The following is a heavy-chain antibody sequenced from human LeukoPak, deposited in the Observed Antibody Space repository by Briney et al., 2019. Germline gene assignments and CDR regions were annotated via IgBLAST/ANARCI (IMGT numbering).Heavy chain of an antibody. V-gene: IGHV3-23*01. CDR1: GFTFTSYA. D-gene: IGHD3-22*01. J-gene: IGHJ4*02. CDR3: AKESRRGAISMIVVVTRTYFEY. CDR2: ISGSGGST. Sequence: GGSLRLSCAASGFTFTSYAMSWVRQVSGKGLEWVSVISGSGGSTYYADSVKGRFTISRDNSKNTLYLQMKSLRAEDTAVYYCAKESRRGAISMIVVVTRTYFEYWGQGTLVTVSS.